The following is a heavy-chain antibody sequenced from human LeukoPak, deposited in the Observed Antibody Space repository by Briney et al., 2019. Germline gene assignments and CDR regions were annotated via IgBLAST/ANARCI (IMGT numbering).Heavy chain of an antibody. J-gene: IGHJ4*02. CDR3: ARDVDYGDYVFDY. V-gene: IGHV4-34*01. Sequence: PSETLSLTCAVYGGPFSCYYWSWIRQPPGKGLEWIGEINHSGSTNYNPSLKSRVTISVDTSKNQFSLKLSSVTAADTAVYYCARDVDYGDYVFDYWGQGTLVTVSS. CDR1: GGPFSCYY. D-gene: IGHD4-17*01. CDR2: INHSGST.